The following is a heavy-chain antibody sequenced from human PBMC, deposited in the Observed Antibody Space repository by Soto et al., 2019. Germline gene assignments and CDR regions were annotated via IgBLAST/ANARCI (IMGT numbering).Heavy chain of an antibody. V-gene: IGHV4-61*01. CDR3: ARFVRSCSGTTCYTRADV. D-gene: IGHD2-2*02. CDR1: CGSVSSDTHY. CDR2: IYSSGST. J-gene: IGHJ6*02. Sequence: SETVSLTCTVSCGSVSSDTHYWSWIRQPPGKRPEWIGFIYSSGSTNYNPSLKSRVTMSVDTSKNQFSLKLRSVIVADTAVYHCARFVRSCSGTTCYTRADVWGQGTTVTVS.